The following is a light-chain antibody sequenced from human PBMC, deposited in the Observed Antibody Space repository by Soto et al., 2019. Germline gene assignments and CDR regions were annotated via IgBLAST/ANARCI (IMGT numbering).Light chain of an antibody. CDR2: DVS. CDR1: SSDVGGYNY. J-gene: IGLJ1*01. CDR3: RSSKCSSTLYV. V-gene: IGLV2-14*01. Sequence: QSALTQPASVSGSPGQSITISCTGTSSDVGGYNYVSWYQQHPGKAPKLMIYDVSNRPSGVSNRFSGSKSGNTASLTISGPQAEDEADYYSRSSKCSSTLYVWGAGPKV.